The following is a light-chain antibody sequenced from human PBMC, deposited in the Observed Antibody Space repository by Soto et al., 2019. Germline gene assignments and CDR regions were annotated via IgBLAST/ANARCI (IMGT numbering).Light chain of an antibody. V-gene: IGKV3-15*01. CDR3: QHYNNWPIT. CDR2: GTS. Sequence: EIVMTQSPASLSVSSGASVTLSCRASQSVASNLAWYQQKPGQAPRLLIYGTSTRATGVPARFSGSGSGTDFTLTISSLQAADFAVYHCQHYNNWPITFGQGTRLEIK. J-gene: IGKJ5*01. CDR1: QSVASN.